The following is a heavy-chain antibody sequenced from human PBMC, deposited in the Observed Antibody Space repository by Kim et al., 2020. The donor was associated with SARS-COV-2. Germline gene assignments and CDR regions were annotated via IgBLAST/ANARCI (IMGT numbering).Heavy chain of an antibody. CDR1: GFTFSSYA. CDR2: IYSGGSST. CDR3: AKVEIAARTSGDYFDY. Sequence: GGSLRLSCAASGFTFSSYAMSWVRQAPGKGLEWVSVIYSGGSSTYYADSVKGRFTISRDNSKNTLYLQMNSLRAEDTAVYYCAKVEIAARTSGDYFDYWGQGTLVTVSS. D-gene: IGHD6-6*01. V-gene: IGHV3-23*03. J-gene: IGHJ4*02.